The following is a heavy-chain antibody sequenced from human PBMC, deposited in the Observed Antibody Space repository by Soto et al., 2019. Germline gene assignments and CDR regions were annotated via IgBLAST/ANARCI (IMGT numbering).Heavy chain of an antibody. Sequence: QVQLMQSGAEVTKPGASVTLSCKTSGYSFMSYGLSWVRQAPGQGLEGMGWTVADSGNRIYAQKFQDRINMNIDTSTNTGYMELRRLRADASAHYFCARVAGYGSGSRHFDNGGQGTLVTVSS. CDR3: ARVAGYGSGSRHFDN. CDR2: TVADSGNR. CDR1: GYSFMSYG. D-gene: IGHD3-10*01. J-gene: IGHJ4*02. V-gene: IGHV1-18*01.